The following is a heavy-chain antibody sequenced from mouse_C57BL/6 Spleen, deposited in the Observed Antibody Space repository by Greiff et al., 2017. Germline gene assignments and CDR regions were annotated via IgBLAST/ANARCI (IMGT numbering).Heavy chain of an antibody. Sequence: QVQLQQPGAELVKPGASVKMSCKASGYTFTSYWITWVKQRPGQGLEWIGVIYPGSGSTNYNEKFKSKATLTVDTSTRAAYMQLSSLTSEDSAVYYCATFITSVFDVWGTGTTVTVSS. CDR1: GYTFTSYW. CDR2: IYPGSGST. CDR3: ATFITSVFDV. D-gene: IGHD1-1*01. V-gene: IGHV1-55*01. J-gene: IGHJ1*03.